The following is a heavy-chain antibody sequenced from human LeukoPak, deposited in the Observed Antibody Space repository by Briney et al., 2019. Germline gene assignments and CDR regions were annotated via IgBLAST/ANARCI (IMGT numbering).Heavy chain of an antibody. Sequence: GGSLRLSCAASGFTFSSYGMHWVRQAPGKGLEWVAVIWYDGSNKYYADSVKGRFTISRDNSKNTLYLQMTSLRAEDTAVYYCARDYGFVRGYYYYGMDVWGQGTTVTVSS. J-gene: IGHJ6*02. D-gene: IGHD2/OR15-2a*01. CDR3: ARDYGFVRGYYYYGMDV. CDR1: GFTFSSYG. V-gene: IGHV3-33*01. CDR2: IWYDGSNK.